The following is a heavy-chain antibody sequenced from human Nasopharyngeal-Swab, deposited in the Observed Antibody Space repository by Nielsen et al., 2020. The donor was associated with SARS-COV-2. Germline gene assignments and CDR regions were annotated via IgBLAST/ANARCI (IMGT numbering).Heavy chain of an antibody. J-gene: IGHJ6*03. CDR1: GYTFTSYY. CDR2: INPSGGST. CDR3: ARGPPGYCSSTSCSYYYYYMDV. D-gene: IGHD2-2*03. Sequence: ASVKVSCKASGYTFTSYYMHWVRQAPGQGLEWMGIINPSGGSTSYAQKFQGRVTMTGDASTSTVYMELSSLRSEDTAVYYCARGPPGYCSSTSCSYYYYYMDVWGKGTTVTVSS. V-gene: IGHV1-46*01.